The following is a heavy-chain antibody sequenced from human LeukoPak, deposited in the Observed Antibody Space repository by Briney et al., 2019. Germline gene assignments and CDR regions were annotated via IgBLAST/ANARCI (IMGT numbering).Heavy chain of an antibody. D-gene: IGHD5-24*01. CDR1: NSSISSYY. V-gene: IGHV4-59*12. J-gene: IGHJ4*02. CDR2: IHHSGST. CDR3: SRDNYPHYFDY. Sequence: SETLSLTCTVSNSSISSYYWNWIRQTPGKGLEWIGYIHHSGSTNYNPSLESRVTISLDTSKKQIFLRLRSVTAADTAVYYCSRDNYPHYFDYWGQGTLVTVSS.